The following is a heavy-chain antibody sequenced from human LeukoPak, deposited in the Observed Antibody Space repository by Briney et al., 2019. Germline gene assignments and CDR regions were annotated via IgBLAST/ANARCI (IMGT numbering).Heavy chain of an antibody. D-gene: IGHD3-22*01. J-gene: IGHJ6*02. CDR2: ISYDGSNK. CDR3: ARGGTEIYYRYYGMDV. CDR1: GFTFNSYA. Sequence: GRSLRLSCAASGFTFNSYAMHWVRQSPGKGLERVAVISYDGSNKDHAGSVKGRVTISRDNSRNTLYLQMNSLRVEDTAVYYCARGGTEIYYRYYGMDVWGQGTTVTVSS. V-gene: IGHV3-30*04.